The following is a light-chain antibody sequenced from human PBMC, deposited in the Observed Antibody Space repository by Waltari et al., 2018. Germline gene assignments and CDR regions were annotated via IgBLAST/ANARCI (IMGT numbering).Light chain of an antibody. CDR2: KAS. CDR3: QHYHSYPYI. Sequence: DIQMTQSPSSLSASVGDRVPITCRASQSISNWLAWYQQKPGGVPRLLIFKASSLQSGVPSRFRGSASGTEFTLTIDNLQADDCATYYCQHYHSYPYIFGRGTKVEI. V-gene: IGKV1-5*03. CDR1: QSISNW. J-gene: IGKJ2*01.